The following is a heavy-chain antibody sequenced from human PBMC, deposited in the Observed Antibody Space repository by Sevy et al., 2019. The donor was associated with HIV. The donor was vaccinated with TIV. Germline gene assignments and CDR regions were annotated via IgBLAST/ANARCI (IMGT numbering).Heavy chain of an antibody. CDR2: ISWNSGNI. J-gene: IGHJ4*02. D-gene: IGHD4-17*01. V-gene: IGHV3-9*01. CDR1: GFTFDDYA. CDR3: AKDRSYGGNSFDF. Sequence: GGSLRLSCAASGFTFDDYAMHWVRQAPGKGLEWVSGISWNSGNIGYADSVKGRFTISRDNGKNTLYLQMNSLRAEDTALYYCAKDRSYGGNSFDFSGQGTLVTVSS.